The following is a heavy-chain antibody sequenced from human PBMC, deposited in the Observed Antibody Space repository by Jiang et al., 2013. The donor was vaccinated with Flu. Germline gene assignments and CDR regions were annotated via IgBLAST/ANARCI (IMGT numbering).Heavy chain of an antibody. J-gene: IGHJ5*02. Sequence: KPTQTLTLTCTFSGFSLSTSGMCVSWIRQPPGKALEWLALIDWDDDKYYSTSLKTRLTISKDTSKNQVVLTMTNMDPVDTATYYCARATYYDILTDGWFDPWGQGTLVTVSS. CDR1: GFSLSTSGMC. D-gene: IGHD3-9*01. CDR3: ARATYYDILTDGWFDP. V-gene: IGHV2-70*01. CDR2: IDWDDDK.